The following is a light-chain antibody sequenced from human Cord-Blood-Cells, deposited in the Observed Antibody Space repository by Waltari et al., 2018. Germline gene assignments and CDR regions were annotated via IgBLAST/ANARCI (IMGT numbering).Light chain of an antibody. CDR2: GQN. CDR1: SLRSYY. J-gene: IGLJ3*02. V-gene: IGLV3-19*01. CDR3: NSRDSSGNHLV. Sequence: SSELTQDPAVSVALGQTVRITCQGDSLRSYYASWYQQKPGQAPVLVIYGQNNRPSGIQDRFSGSSSGNTASLTITGAQAEDEADYYCNSRDSSGNHLVFGGGTKLTVL.